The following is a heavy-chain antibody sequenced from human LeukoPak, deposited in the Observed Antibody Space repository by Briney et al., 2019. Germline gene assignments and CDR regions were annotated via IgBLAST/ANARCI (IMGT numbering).Heavy chain of an antibody. J-gene: IGHJ5*01. D-gene: IGHD3-10*01. V-gene: IGHV4-34*01. CDR3: ARGGRGVPTARRFKAGNWFDS. CDR2: ISHTGST. Sequence: SETLSLTCAVYNGSLSCHFWIWIRQPPGKGLEWIGEISHTGSTNSNPSLKSRVTISIDTSKNQYSLKLNSVTAADTAVYYCARGGRGVPTARRFKAGNWFDSWGRGTLVTVFS. CDR1: NGSLSCHF.